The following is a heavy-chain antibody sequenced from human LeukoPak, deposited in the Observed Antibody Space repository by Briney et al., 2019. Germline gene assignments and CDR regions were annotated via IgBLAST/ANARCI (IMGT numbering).Heavy chain of an antibody. CDR2: ISGSGDST. Sequence: GGSLRLSCAASGSTFSSYAMSWVRQAPEKWLEWVSAISGSGDSTYYADSVKGRFSISRDDSKNTVHLQMNSLRAEDTAVYYCAKVDCSSTSCYKWGQGTLVTVSS. CDR1: GSTFSSYA. V-gene: IGHV3-23*01. CDR3: AKVDCSSTSCYK. D-gene: IGHD2-2*02. J-gene: IGHJ4*02.